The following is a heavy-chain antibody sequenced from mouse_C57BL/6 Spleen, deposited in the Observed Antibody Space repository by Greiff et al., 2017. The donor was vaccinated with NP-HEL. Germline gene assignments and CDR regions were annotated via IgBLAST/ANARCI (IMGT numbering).Heavy chain of an antibody. V-gene: IGHV1-55*01. CDR3: ASQERGYFDY. CDR2: IYPGSGST. J-gene: IGHJ2*01. CDR1: GYTFTSYW. Sequence: VQLVEPGAELVKPGASVKMSCKASGYTFTSYWITWVKQRPGQGLEWIGDIYPGSGSTNYNEKFKSKATLTVDTSSSTAYMQLSSLTSEDSAVYYCASQERGYFDYWGQGTTLTVSS.